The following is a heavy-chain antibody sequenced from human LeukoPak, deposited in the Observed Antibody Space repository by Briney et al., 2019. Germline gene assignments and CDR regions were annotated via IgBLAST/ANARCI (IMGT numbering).Heavy chain of an antibody. CDR2: SSSSGSTI. V-gene: IGHV3-11*04. CDR3: ARDLRYSSGWFDDAFDI. J-gene: IGHJ3*02. Sequence: GGSLKLSCAASGFTFSDYYMSWIRQAPGKGLVWVSYSSSSGSTIYYADSVKGRFTISRDNAKNSLYLQRNSLRAEDTAVYYCARDLRYSSGWFDDAFDIWGQGTMVTVSS. CDR1: GFTFSDYY. D-gene: IGHD6-19*01.